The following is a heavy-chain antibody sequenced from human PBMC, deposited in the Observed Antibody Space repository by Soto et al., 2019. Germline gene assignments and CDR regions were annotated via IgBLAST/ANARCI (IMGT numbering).Heavy chain of an antibody. CDR2: INAGNGNA. CDR3: ARGSGYYYWDDY. V-gene: IGHV1-3*01. Sequence: ASVKVSCKASGYSFTSYAIHWMRQAPGQRLEWMGWINAGNGNAYYSQKFQGRVTITRDTSASTAHMELSSLRSEDTAVYYCARGSGYYYWDDYWGQGTLVTVSS. D-gene: IGHD3-22*01. J-gene: IGHJ4*02. CDR1: GYSFTSYA.